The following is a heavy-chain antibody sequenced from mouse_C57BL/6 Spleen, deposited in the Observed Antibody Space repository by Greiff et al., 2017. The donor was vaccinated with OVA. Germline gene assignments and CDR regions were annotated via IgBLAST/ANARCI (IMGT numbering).Heavy chain of an antibody. D-gene: IGHD3-1*01. CDR3: SRDRGGSYAMDY. J-gene: IGHJ4*01. CDR1: GFTFSSYA. V-gene: IGHV5-4*01. CDR2: ISDGGSYT. Sequence: EVKLVESGGGLVKPGGSLKLSCAASGFTFSSYAMSWVRQTPEKRLEWVATISDGGSYTYSPDNVKGRFTISRDNAKNNLYLQRGHLKSEYTAVYYCSRDRGGSYAMDYWGQGTSVTVSS.